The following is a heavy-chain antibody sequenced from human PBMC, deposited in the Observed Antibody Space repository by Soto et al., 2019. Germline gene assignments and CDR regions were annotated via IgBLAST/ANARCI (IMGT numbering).Heavy chain of an antibody. J-gene: IGHJ5*02. V-gene: IGHV4-4*07. CDR1: GGSISSYY. CDR3: ARSQFKYSSGWYWFDP. D-gene: IGHD6-19*01. Sequence: SETLSLTCTVSGGSISSYYWSWIRQPAGKGLEWIGRIYTSGSTNYNPSLKSRVTMSVDTSKNQFSLKLSSVTAADTAVYYCARSQFKYSSGWYWFDPWGQGTLVTVSS. CDR2: IYTSGST.